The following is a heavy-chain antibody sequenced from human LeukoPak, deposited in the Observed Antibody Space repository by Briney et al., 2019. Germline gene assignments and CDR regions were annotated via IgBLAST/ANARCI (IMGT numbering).Heavy chain of an antibody. J-gene: IGHJ4*02. V-gene: IGHV3-15*01. CDR2: IKSKTDGGAI. CDR1: GLTFSKAR. D-gene: IGHD2-15*01. CDR3: TTDGYCSGGNCYSFDN. Sequence: GGSLRLSCVASGLTFSKARMSWVRLAPGKGLEWVGRIKSKTDGGAIEYAAPVKGRFTISRDDSKNTQYLQMNSLKTEDTAVYYCTTDGYCSGGNCYSFDNWGQGTLVTVSS.